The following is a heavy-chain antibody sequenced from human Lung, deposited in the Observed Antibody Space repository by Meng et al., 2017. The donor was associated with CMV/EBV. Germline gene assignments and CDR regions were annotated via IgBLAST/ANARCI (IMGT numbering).Heavy chain of an antibody. D-gene: IGHD5-18*01. CDR2: IYPGDSDT. Sequence: GGSLRLXCTTSGYTFATSWIGWVRQMPGKGLEWMGIIYPGDSDTKYSPSFQGQVTISADKSLNTAYLQWSSLQASDTAIYYCARTNTPMFTWGPYFDYWGQGTXVTVSS. CDR3: ARTNTPMFTWGPYFDY. J-gene: IGHJ4*02. V-gene: IGHV5-51*01. CDR1: GYTFATSW.